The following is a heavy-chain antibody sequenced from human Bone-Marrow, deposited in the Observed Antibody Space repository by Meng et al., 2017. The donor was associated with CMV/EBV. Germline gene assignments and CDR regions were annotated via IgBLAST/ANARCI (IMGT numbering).Heavy chain of an antibody. CDR1: GLSFSTYW. V-gene: IGHV3-15*01. J-gene: IGHJ4*02. Sequence: GESLKISCAVSGLSFSTYWMSWVRQAPGKGLEWAGRIISKTDGGTTDYAAPVKGRFTISRDDSKNTLYLQMNSLKTEDTAVYYCTTVGPPRYSGSYFDCWGQGTLVTVSS. CDR2: IISKTDGGTT. CDR3: TTVGPPRYSGSYFDC. D-gene: IGHD1-26*01.